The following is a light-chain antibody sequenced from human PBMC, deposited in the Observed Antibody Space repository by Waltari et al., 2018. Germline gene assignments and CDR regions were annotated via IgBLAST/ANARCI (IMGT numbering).Light chain of an antibody. V-gene: IGKV2-30*01. CDR2: QVS. CDR1: QSLIYTDGISY. CDR3: MQATHWPVT. Sequence: DVGLTQSPLSLPVPPGQSASISCRPSQSLIYTDGISYLNWFHQRPGQAPRRLIYQVSNRDSGVPDIFSGSGSGTDVTLMISSVEADDVGVYFCMQATHWPVTFGQGTRLEIK. J-gene: IGKJ5*01.